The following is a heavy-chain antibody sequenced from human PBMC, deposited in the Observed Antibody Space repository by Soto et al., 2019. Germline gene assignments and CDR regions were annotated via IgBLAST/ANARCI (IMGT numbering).Heavy chain of an antibody. J-gene: IGHJ4*02. V-gene: IGHV3-30*18. D-gene: IGHD1-1*01. Sequence: GGSLRLSCVAFGFNFISYGMHWVRQAPGKGLEWVAVISYDGSNKYYADSVKGRFTISRDNSKNTLYLQMNSLRAEDTAVYYCAKDLGTYYYDYWGQGTLVTVSS. CDR3: AKDLGTYYYDY. CDR1: GFNFISYG. CDR2: ISYDGSNK.